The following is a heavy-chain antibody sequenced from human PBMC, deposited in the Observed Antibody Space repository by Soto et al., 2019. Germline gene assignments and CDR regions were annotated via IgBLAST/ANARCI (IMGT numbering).Heavy chain of an antibody. CDR3: AKDRIGYCSGGSCYFWWGYYYYGMDV. V-gene: IGHV3-23*01. CDR1: GFTFGAFA. D-gene: IGHD2-15*01. Sequence: GGSLRLSCAASGFTFGAFAMAWVRQRPGNGLEWVSSLSGGGGSTYYNNSVRGRFTISRDNSKNTLYLQMNSLRAEDTAVYYCAKDRIGYCSGGSCYFWWGYYYYGMDVWGQGTTVTVSS. CDR2: LSGGGGST. J-gene: IGHJ6*02.